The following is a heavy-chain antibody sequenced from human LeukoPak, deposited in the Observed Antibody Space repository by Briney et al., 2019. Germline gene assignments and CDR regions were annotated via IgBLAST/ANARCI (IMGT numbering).Heavy chain of an antibody. J-gene: IGHJ4*02. V-gene: IGHV3-30*18. CDR2: ISYDGSNK. Sequence: GGSLRLSCAASAFTFSSYGMHWVRQAQGKGLEWVAVISYDGSNKYYADSVKGRFTISRDNSKNTLYLQMNSLRAEDTAVYYCAKDMGHGSARYLDYWGQGTLVTVSS. CDR3: AKDMGHGSARYLDY. D-gene: IGHD3-10*01. CDR1: AFTFSSYG.